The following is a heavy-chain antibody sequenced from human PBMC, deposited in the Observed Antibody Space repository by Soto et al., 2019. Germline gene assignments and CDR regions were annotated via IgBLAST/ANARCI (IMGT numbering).Heavy chain of an antibody. D-gene: IGHD6-13*01. CDR2: ISGSGGST. Sequence: HPSETLSLTCTVSGGSISSYYWSWIRQPPGKGLEWVSAISGSGGSTYYADSVKGRFTISRDNSKNTLYLQMNSLRAEDTAVYYCAKDHPIAAAGWFDAFDIWGQGTMVTVSS. CDR1: GGSISSYY. CDR3: AKDHPIAAAGWFDAFDI. V-gene: IGHV3-23*01. J-gene: IGHJ3*02.